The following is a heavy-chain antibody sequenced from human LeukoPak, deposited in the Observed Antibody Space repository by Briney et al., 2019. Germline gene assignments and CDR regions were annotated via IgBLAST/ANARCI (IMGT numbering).Heavy chain of an antibody. CDR2: ISYSGST. J-gene: IGHJ4*02. CDR3: ARGNAN. CDR1: GGSINSYY. Sequence: SETLSLTCTVSGGSINSYYWSWIRQPPGKGLEWIGYISYSGSTNYNPSLKSRVTISVDTSKNLFFQKLTSVTAADTALYYCARGNANWGQGTLVTVSS. V-gene: IGHV4-59*01.